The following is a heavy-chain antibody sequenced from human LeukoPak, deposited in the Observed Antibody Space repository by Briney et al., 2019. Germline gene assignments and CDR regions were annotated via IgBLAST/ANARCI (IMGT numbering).Heavy chain of an antibody. CDR3: ARDDPSYSSGFDY. D-gene: IGHD6-19*01. CDR1: GGSISSYY. J-gene: IGHJ4*02. Sequence: PSETLSLTCTVSGGSISSYYWSWIRQPPGKGLDWIGYIYYSGSTNYNPSLKSRVTISVHTSKNQFSLKVSSVTAADTAVYYCARDDPSYSSGFDYWGQGTLVSVSS. V-gene: IGHV4-59*01. CDR2: IYYSGST.